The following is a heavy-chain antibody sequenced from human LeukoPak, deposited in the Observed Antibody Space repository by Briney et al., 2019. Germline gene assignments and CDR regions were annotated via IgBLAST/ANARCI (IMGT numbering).Heavy chain of an antibody. J-gene: IGHJ3*02. CDR3: AKDIRQLVQAYAFDI. D-gene: IGHD6-6*01. CDR1: GFTFDDYT. CDR2: ISWDGGST. Sequence: GGSLRLSCAASGFTFDDYTMHWVRQAPGKGPEWVSLISWDGGSTNYADSVKGRFTISRDNSKNSLYLHMNSLRTEDTALYYCAKDIRQLVQAYAFDIWGQGTMVTVSS. V-gene: IGHV3-43*01.